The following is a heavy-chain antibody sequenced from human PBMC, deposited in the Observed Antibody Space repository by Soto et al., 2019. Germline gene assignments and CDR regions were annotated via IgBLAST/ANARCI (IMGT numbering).Heavy chain of an antibody. Sequence: SETLSLTCTVSGGSISSGGYYWSWIRQHPGKGLEWIGYIYYSGSTYYNPSLKSRVTISVDTSKNQFSLKLSSVTAADTAVYYCARAGTLEEYYYDSSGARPPFDPWGQGTLVTVSS. J-gene: IGHJ5*02. CDR2: IYYSGST. D-gene: IGHD3-22*01. CDR3: ARAGTLEEYYYDSSGARPPFDP. V-gene: IGHV4-31*03. CDR1: GGSISSGGYY.